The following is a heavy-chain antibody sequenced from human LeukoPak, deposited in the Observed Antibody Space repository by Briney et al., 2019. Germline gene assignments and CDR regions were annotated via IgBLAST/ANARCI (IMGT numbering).Heavy chain of an antibody. J-gene: IGHJ3*02. V-gene: IGHV4-59*01. D-gene: IGHD3-22*01. CDR2: IYYSGST. CDR1: GGSISSYY. CDR3: AREHDSSGFDAFDI. Sequence: PSETLSLTCTVSGGSISSYYWSWIRQPPGKGLGWIGYIYYSGSTNYNPSLKSRVTISVDTSKNQFSLKLSSVTAADTAVYYCAREHDSSGFDAFDIWGQGTMVTVSS.